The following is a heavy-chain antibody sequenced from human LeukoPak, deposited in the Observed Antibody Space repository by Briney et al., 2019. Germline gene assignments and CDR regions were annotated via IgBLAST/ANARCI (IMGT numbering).Heavy chain of an antibody. CDR1: GYRFTSYW. CDR3: ARSGDYRTRNFDY. CDR2: IYPGDSDT. V-gene: IGHV5-51*01. Sequence: GESLMISCKGSGYRFTSYWIGWVRQMPGKDLEWMGIIYPGDSDTRYSPSFQGQVTISADKSISTAYLQWSSLKASDTAMYYCARSGDYRTRNFDYWGQGTLVTVSS. J-gene: IGHJ4*02. D-gene: IGHD4-17*01.